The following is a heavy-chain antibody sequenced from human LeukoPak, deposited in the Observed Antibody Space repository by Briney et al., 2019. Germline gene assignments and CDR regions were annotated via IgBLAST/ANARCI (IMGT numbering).Heavy chain of an antibody. J-gene: IGHJ6*02. Sequence: GGSLRLSCAASGFTFSSYGMHWVRQAPGKGLEWVAVIWYDGSNKYYADSVKGRFTISRDNSKNTLYLQMNSLRAEGTAVYYCARALYGFGESYGMDVWGQGTTVTVSS. CDR1: GFTFSSYG. V-gene: IGHV3-33*01. D-gene: IGHD3-10*01. CDR3: ARALYGFGESYGMDV. CDR2: IWYDGSNK.